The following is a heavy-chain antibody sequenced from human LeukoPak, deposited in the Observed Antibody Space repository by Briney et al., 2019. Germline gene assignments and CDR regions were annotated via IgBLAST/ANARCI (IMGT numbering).Heavy chain of an antibody. CDR2: IFYNEDA. V-gene: IGHV4-59*03. CDR1: GVSMSHFH. CDR3: AKGETVTTSPFDH. D-gene: IGHD4-17*01. J-gene: IGHJ4*02. Sequence: SETLSPTCAVSGVSMSHFHWNWFRQPPGKGLEWVGSIFYNEDANYNPSVKSRVTMSVDMSKRQLSLRLTYVTAADTAVYYCAKGETVTTSPFDHWGQGILVTVSS.